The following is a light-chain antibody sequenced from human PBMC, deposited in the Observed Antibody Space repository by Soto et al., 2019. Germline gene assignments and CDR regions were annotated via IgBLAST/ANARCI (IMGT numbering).Light chain of an antibody. Sequence: EVVLTQSPGTLSLSPGERATLSCRASQRLSNNYLAWYHQKPGQAPRLLIYTTSFRATGIPDRFSGSGSGTDFTLTISRLEPEDFAVYYCQHFGTSAGYTFGQGTKLEIK. CDR1: QRLSNNY. CDR2: TTS. CDR3: QHFGTSAGYT. J-gene: IGKJ2*01. V-gene: IGKV3-20*01.